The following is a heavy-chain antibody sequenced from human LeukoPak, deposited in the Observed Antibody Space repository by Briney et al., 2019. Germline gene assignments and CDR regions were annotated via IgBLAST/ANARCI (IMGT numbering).Heavy chain of an antibody. Sequence: GGSLRLSCVASGFAFRTYWMSWVRRAPGKGLDWVANIKPDGSDKKSVDSVKGRFAISRDNAKKSLYLQMNSLRVEDTAVYYCATQTSSEAFEIWGQGTMVTVSS. V-gene: IGHV3-7*05. CDR2: IKPDGSDK. J-gene: IGHJ3*02. CDR1: GFAFRTYW. D-gene: IGHD2-2*01. CDR3: ATQTSSEAFEI.